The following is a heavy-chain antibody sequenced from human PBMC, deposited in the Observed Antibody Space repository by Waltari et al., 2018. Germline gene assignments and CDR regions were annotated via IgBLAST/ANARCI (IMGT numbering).Heavy chain of an antibody. J-gene: IGHJ4*02. CDR1: GYSISSGYY. Sequence: QVQLQESGPGLVKPSETLSLTCAVSGYSISSGYYWGWIRQPPGKGLEWIGSIYHSGSTYYNPSLKSRVTISVDTSKNQFSLKLSSVTAADTAVYYCARGSPPHVRAAGVDYWGQGTLVTVSS. D-gene: IGHD6-19*01. CDR2: IYHSGST. CDR3: ARGSPPHVRAAGVDY. V-gene: IGHV4-38-2*01.